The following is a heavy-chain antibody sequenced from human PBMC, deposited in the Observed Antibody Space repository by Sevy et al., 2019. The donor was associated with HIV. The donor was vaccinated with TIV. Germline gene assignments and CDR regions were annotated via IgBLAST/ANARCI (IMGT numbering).Heavy chain of an antibody. J-gene: IGHJ4*02. Sequence: GGSLRLSCAASGFTFNNYVMNWVRQAPGKGLEWVSVICHGGGTTYYADSVKGRFTISRDDSKDTVYLEMNSLRAEDTAVYYCARRYLPSAPPALDYWGQGTLVTVSS. CDR1: GFTFNNYV. V-gene: IGHV3-23*01. D-gene: IGHD2-2*01. CDR2: ICHGGGTT. CDR3: ARRYLPSAPPALDY.